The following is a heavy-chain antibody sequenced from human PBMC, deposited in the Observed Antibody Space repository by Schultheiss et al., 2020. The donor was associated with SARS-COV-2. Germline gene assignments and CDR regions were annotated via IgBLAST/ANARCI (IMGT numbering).Heavy chain of an antibody. J-gene: IGHJ5*02. Sequence: GESLKISCAASGFTFSSYAMSWVRQAPGKGLEWVSSISSSSSYIYYADSVKGRFTISRDNSKNTLYLQMNSLRAEDTAVYYCARDERFVVVVAATRVFDPWGQGTLVTVSS. CDR2: ISSSSSYI. V-gene: IGHV3-21*01. CDR3: ARDERFVVVVAATRVFDP. D-gene: IGHD2-15*01. CDR1: GFTFSSYA.